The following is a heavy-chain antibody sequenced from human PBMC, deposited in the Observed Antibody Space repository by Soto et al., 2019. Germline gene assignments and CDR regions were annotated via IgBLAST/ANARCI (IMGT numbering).Heavy chain of an antibody. J-gene: IGHJ4*02. CDR1: GDTISTGGYT. V-gene: IGHV4-30-2*01. CDR2: TYHSGNP. D-gene: IGHD2-15*01. CDR3: ARDPNLGYCSGGSCYPAIDY. Sequence: SETLSLTCDVSGDTISTGGYTWAWIRQPPGKALEWIGHTYHSGNPYYNPSLKSRVIISVDRSKNQFSLKVRSVTAADTAVYYCARDPNLGYCSGGSCYPAIDYWGQGTLVTVSS.